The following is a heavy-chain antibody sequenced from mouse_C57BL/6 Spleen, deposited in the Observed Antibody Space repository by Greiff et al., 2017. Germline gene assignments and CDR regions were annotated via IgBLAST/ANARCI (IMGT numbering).Heavy chain of an antibody. D-gene: IGHD2-4*01. V-gene: IGHV1-50*01. Sequence: VQLQQPGAELVKPGASVKLSCKASGYTFTSYWMQWVKQRPGQGLEWIGEIDPSDSYTNYNQKFKGKATLTVDTSSSTAYMQLSSLTSEDSAVYYCARGRHYDYVLGAMDYWGQGTSVTVSS. CDR2: IDPSDSYT. CDR3: ARGRHYDYVLGAMDY. J-gene: IGHJ4*01. CDR1: GYTFTSYW.